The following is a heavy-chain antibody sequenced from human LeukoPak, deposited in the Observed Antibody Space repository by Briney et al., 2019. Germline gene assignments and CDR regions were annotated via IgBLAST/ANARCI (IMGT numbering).Heavy chain of an antibody. V-gene: IGHV4-59*12. CDR1: GGSISSYY. CDR2: IYYSGST. D-gene: IGHD3-10*01. J-gene: IGHJ1*01. CDR3: AGXXGEXLWFGESTXXYFQH. Sequence: PSETLSLTCTVSGGSISSYYWSWIRQPPGKGLEWIGYIYYSGSTNYNPSLKSRVTISVDTSKNQFSLKLSSVTAADTAVYYCAGXXGEXLWFGESTXXYFQHWGQGTLVTVSS.